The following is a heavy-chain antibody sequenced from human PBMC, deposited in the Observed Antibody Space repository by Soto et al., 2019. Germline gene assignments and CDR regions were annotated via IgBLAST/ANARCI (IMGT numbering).Heavy chain of an antibody. CDR1: GFIFNFYS. CDR3: ARDRGGYDPPQLDP. CDR2: ISSSSTTI. V-gene: IGHV3-48*01. J-gene: IGHJ5*02. Sequence: GGSLRLSCTASGFIFNFYSMIWVRQAPGKGLECVSSISSSSTTIYYADSVKGRFTISRDNAKTSLYLQMDSLRAEDTAIYYCARDRGGYDPPQLDPWGQGTLVTVSS. D-gene: IGHD5-12*01.